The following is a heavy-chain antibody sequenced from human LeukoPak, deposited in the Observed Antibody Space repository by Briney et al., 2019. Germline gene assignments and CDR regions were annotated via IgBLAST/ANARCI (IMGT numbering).Heavy chain of an antibody. CDR2: ISYDGSNQ. D-gene: IGHD3-10*01. CDR3: ARGRDWFDP. CDR1: GFTFSSYG. Sequence: QPGRSLRLSCAASGFTFSSYGMHWVRQAPGKGLEWVAAISYDGSNQYYADSVKGRFTISRDNSKNTLYLQMNSLRSEDTAVYYCARGRDWFDPWGQGTLVTVSS. V-gene: IGHV3-30*03. J-gene: IGHJ5*02.